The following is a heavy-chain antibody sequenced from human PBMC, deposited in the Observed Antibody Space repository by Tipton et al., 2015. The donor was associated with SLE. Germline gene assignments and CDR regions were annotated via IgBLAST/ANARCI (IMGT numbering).Heavy chain of an antibody. CDR3: ARDEYRYDTTGYHLLGHFDF. V-gene: IGHV4-31*03. CDR1: GGSISSGGYY. Sequence: TLSLTCTVSGGSISSGGYYWSWIRQYPGKGLEWIGYISYSGSTNYNSSLKSRLTISVDTSKNQFSLNLSSVTAADTAVYYCARDEYRYDTTGYHLLGHFDFWGQGTLVTVSS. J-gene: IGHJ4*02. D-gene: IGHD3-22*01. CDR2: ISYSGST.